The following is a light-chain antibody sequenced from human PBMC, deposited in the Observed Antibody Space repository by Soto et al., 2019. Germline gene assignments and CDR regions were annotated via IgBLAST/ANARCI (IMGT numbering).Light chain of an antibody. CDR1: RSDIGDSNF. CDR2: EVN. CDR3: ASFRSGTILV. Sequence: QSVLTQPASVSGSPGQSVTISCTGPRSDIGDSNFISWYQHSSGKAPRLLIYEVNNRPSGVSRRFSGSKAGNTASLTISGLLEDDEADYFCASFRSGTILVFGSGTKVTVL. V-gene: IGLV2-14*01. J-gene: IGLJ1*01.